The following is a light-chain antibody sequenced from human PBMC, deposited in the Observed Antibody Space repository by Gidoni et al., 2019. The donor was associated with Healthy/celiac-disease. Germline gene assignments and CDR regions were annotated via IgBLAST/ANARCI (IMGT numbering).Light chain of an antibody. CDR3: QQRSNWPWT. CDR1: RSVSSY. J-gene: IGKJ1*01. CDR2: DAS. Sequence: ELVLTQSPATLSLSPGERATLSCRASRSVSSYLAWYQQKPGQAPRLLIDDASNRATGIPARFSGSGSGTDFTLTISSLEPEDFAVYYCQQRSNWPWTFGQGTKVEIK. V-gene: IGKV3-11*01.